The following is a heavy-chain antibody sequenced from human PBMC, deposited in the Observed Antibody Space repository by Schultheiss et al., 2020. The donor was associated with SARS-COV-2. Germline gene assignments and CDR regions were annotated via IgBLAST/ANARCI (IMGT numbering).Heavy chain of an antibody. CDR3: ARGSPYSSSSDVWFDP. V-gene: IGHV4-34*01. Sequence: SQTLSLTCAVYGGSFSGYYWSWIRQPPGKGLEWIGEINHSGSTNYNPSLKSRVTISVDTSKNQFSLKLSSVTAADTAVYYCARGSPYSSSSDVWFDPWGQGTLVTGSS. CDR1: GGSFSGYY. D-gene: IGHD6-6*01. CDR2: INHSGST. J-gene: IGHJ5*02.